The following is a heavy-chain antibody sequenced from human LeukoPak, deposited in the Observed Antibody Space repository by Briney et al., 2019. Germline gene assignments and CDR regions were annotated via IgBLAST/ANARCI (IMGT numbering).Heavy chain of an antibody. J-gene: IGHJ5*02. CDR3: ARVQRSSNWFDP. CDR2: IYGGGST. D-gene: IGHD5-24*01. V-gene: IGHV3-53*01. Sequence: PGGSLRLSCAASGFTVNNNYVGWVRQAPGKGLEWVSVIYGGGSTYYADSVKGRFTISRDNSKNTVYLQMNSLRAEDAAVYYCARVQRSSNWFDPWGQGTLVTVSS. CDR1: GFTVNNNY.